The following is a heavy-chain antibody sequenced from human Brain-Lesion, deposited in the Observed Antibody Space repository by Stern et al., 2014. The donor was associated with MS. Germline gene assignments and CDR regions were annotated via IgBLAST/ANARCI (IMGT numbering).Heavy chain of an antibody. CDR3: ARVVRGGATYYYGMDF. CDR1: GFSLSTSGMC. Sequence: QITLKESGPALVKSTQTLTLTCTVSGFSLSTSGMCVSWVRQPPGKALEWLALIDWLDYKYYTTSLEPRLTISKDTSKNQVVLTMTNMDPVDTGTYYCARVVRGGATYYYGMDFWGQGTTVTVSS. J-gene: IGHJ6*02. D-gene: IGHD1-26*01. CDR2: IDWLDYK. V-gene: IGHV2-70*20.